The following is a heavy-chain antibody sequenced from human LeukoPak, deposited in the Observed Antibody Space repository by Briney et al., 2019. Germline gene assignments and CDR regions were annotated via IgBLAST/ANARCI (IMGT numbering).Heavy chain of an antibody. J-gene: IGHJ5*02. CDR2: ISAYNGNT. Sequence: ASVKVSCKASGYTFTSYGISWVRQAPGQGLEWMGWISAYNGNTNYAQKLQGRVTMTTDTSTSTAYMELRSLRSDDTAVYYCARAPYRYDFWSGYYSPSNWFDPWGQGTLVTVSS. CDR1: GYTFTSYG. D-gene: IGHD3-3*01. V-gene: IGHV1-18*01. CDR3: ARAPYRYDFWSGYYSPSNWFDP.